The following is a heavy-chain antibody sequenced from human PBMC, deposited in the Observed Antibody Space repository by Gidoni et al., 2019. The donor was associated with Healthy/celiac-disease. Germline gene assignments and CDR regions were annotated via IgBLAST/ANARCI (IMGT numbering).Heavy chain of an antibody. Sequence: QVQLVESGGGVVQPGRSLRLSCAASGFTFSSYAMHWVRQAPGKGLEWVAVISYDGSNKYYADSVKGRFTISRDNSKNTLYLQMNSLRAEDTAVHYCARDWGIAAARYYFDYWGQGTLVTVSS. CDR2: ISYDGSNK. V-gene: IGHV3-30-3*01. CDR3: ARDWGIAAARYYFDY. CDR1: GFTFSSYA. J-gene: IGHJ4*02. D-gene: IGHD6-13*01.